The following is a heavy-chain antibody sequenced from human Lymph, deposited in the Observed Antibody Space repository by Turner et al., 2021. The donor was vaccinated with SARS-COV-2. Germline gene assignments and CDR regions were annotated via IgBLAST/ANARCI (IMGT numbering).Heavy chain of an antibody. D-gene: IGHD2-15*01. Sequence: QLQLQESGPGLVKPSETLSLTCTVSGGSSSSSSYYWGWIRQPPGKGLEWIGSIYYSGSTYYNPSLKSRVTISVDTSKNQFSLKLTAVTAADTAVYYCARNDRVVVQSFDYWGQGTLITVSS. CDR1: GGSSSSSSYY. J-gene: IGHJ4*02. V-gene: IGHV4-39*01. CDR2: IYYSGST. CDR3: ARNDRVVVQSFDY.